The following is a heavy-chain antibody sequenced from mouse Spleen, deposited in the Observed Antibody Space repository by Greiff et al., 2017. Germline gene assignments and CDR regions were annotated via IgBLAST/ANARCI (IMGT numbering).Heavy chain of an antibody. D-gene: IGHD1-1*01. J-gene: IGHJ2*01. CDR3: TRWDTTVVVDY. Sequence: EVQLQQSGTVLARPGASVKMSCKTSGYTFTSYWMHWVKQRPGKGLEWIGAIYPGNSDTSYNQKFKGKAKLTAVTSASTAYMELSSLTNEDSAVYYCTRWDTTVVVDYWGQGTTLTVSS. V-gene: IGHV1-5*01. CDR1: GYTFTSYW. CDR2: IYPGNSDT.